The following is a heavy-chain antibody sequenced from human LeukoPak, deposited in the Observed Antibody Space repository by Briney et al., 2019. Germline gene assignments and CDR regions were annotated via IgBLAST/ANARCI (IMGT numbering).Heavy chain of an antibody. CDR2: INPSGGST. D-gene: IGHD6-13*01. J-gene: IGHJ4*02. V-gene: IGHV1-46*01. Sequence: ASVKVSCKASGYPFTTYHVHWLRQAPGQGPEWMGIINPSGGSTSYAQKFQGRVTITGDTSASTAYMELSSLRSEDTAVYYCARSPGSPWSSSWYYFDYWGQGTLVTVSS. CDR1: GYPFTTYH. CDR3: ARSPGSPWSSSWYYFDY.